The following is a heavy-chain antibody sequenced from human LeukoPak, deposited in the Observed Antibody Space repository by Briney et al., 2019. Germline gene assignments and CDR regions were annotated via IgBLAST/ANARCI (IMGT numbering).Heavy chain of an antibody. J-gene: IGHJ4*02. CDR3: ARGIAWELIY. D-gene: IGHD1-26*01. CDR2: INHSGST. CDR1: GGSFSGYY. V-gene: IGHV4-34*01. Sequence: SETLSLTCAVYGGSFSGYYRSWIRQPPGKGLEWIGEINHSGSTNYNPSLKSRVTISVDTSKNQFSLKLSSVTAADTAVYYCARGIAWELIYWGQGTLVTVSS.